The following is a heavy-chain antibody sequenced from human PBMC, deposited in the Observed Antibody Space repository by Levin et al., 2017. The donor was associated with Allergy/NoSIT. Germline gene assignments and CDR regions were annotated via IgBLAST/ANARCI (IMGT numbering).Heavy chain of an antibody. Sequence: GESLKISCAASGFTISTSEMNWVRQAPGKGLEWVSFISHSGDIKYYADSVKGRFTVSRDNAKNSLYLQMNSLRTEDTAVYFCARGWIDQGIHFDSWGQGTLVTVSS. V-gene: IGHV3-48*03. J-gene: IGHJ4*02. D-gene: IGHD1-1*01. CDR2: ISHSGDIK. CDR3: ARGWIDQGIHFDS. CDR1: GFTISTSE.